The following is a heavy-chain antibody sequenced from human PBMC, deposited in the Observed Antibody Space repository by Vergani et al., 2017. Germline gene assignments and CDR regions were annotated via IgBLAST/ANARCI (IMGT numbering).Heavy chain of an antibody. D-gene: IGHD2-2*01. CDR2: INPSGGST. CDR1: GYTFTSYY. V-gene: IGHV1-46*01. CDR3: AREVEDCSSTSCPFDY. Sequence: QVQLVQSGAEEKKPGASVKVSCKASGYTFTSYYMHWVRQAPGQGLEWMGIINPSGGSTSYAQKFQGRVTMTRDTSTSTVYMELSSLRSEDTAVYYCAREVEDCSSTSCPFDYWGQGTLVTVSS. J-gene: IGHJ4*02.